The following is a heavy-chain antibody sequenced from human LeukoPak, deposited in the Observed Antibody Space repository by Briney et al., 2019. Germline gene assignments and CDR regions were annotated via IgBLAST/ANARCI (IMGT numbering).Heavy chain of an antibody. D-gene: IGHD6-25*01. J-gene: IGHJ5*02. CDR3: ARGMEIAASNWFDP. CDR2: ISAYNGDT. V-gene: IGHV1-18*01. Sequence: ASVKVSCKASGYSFTSYGFNWVRQAPGRGLEWMGWISAYNGDTNYAQTFQGRVTLTTDTSTSTAYMELTSLRSGDTAVYYCARGMEIAASNWFDPWGQGTLVTVSS. CDR1: GYSFTSYG.